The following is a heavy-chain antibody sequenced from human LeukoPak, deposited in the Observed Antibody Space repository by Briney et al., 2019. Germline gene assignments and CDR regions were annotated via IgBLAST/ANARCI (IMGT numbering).Heavy chain of an antibody. Sequence: PSETLSLTCTVSGGSISSSSYYWGWIRQPPGKGLEWIGSIYYSGSTYYNPSLKSRVTISVDRSKNQFSLKLSSVTAADTAVYYCARLKEVASAFDIWGQGTMVTVSS. CDR3: ARLKEVASAFDI. V-gene: IGHV4-39*07. CDR2: IYYSGST. J-gene: IGHJ3*02. D-gene: IGHD2-15*01. CDR1: GGSISSSSYY.